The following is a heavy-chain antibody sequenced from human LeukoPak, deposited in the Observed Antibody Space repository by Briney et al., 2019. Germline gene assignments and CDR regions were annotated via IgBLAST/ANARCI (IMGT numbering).Heavy chain of an antibody. J-gene: IGHJ4*02. Sequence: ASVKVSCKASGYTFTSYDINWVRQATGQGLEWMGWMNPNSGNTGYAQKFQGRVTMTRNTSISTAYMELSSLRSEDTAVYYCARVGGARYSSGWYSDYWGQGTLVTVSS. CDR1: GYTFTSYD. CDR2: MNPNSGNT. V-gene: IGHV1-8*01. D-gene: IGHD6-19*01. CDR3: ARVGGARYSSGWYSDY.